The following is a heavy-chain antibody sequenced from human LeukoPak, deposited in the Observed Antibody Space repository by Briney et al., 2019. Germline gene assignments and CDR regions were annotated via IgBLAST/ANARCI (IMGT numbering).Heavy chain of an antibody. CDR3: LRFGELLGAFDI. V-gene: IGHV3-23*01. D-gene: IGHD3-10*01. J-gene: IGHJ3*02. CDR1: GFTFSSYA. CDR2: ISGSGGST. Sequence: GGSLRLSCAASGFTFSSYAMSWVRQAPGKGLEWVSAISGSGGSTYYADSVKGRFTISRDNSKNTLYLQMNSLRAEDTAVYYCLRFGELLGAFDIWGQGTMVTVSS.